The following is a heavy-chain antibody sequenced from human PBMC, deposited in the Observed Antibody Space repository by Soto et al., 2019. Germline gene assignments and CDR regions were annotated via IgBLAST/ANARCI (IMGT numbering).Heavy chain of an antibody. CDR1: VGRIITKNNY. Sequence: LSVKSRDSVGRIITKNNYWSWIRQLPGKGLEWIGHRYYSESTYYNPSLKSRVSISLDTSKNQFSLKLSSVTAADTAMYYCARTKCSGGSCYSWSLGYWGQ. D-gene: IGHD2-15*01. J-gene: IGHJ4*02. CDR3: ARTKCSGGSCYSWSLGY. V-gene: IGHV4-31*02. CDR2: RYYSEST.